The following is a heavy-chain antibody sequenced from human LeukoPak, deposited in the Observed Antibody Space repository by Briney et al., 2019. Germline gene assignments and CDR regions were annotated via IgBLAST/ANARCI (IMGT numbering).Heavy chain of an antibody. J-gene: IGHJ3*02. CDR1: GFTVSSNY. V-gene: IGHV3-53*01. CDR3: AKDASSSWRWGAFDI. CDR2: IYVGGRT. D-gene: IGHD6-13*01. Sequence: GGSLRLSCAASGFTVSSNYMSWVRQAPGKGLEWVSVIYVGGRTDYAASVKGRFTISRDYSENTLYLQMNSLRAEDTAVYYCAKDASSSWRWGAFDIWGQGTMVTVSS.